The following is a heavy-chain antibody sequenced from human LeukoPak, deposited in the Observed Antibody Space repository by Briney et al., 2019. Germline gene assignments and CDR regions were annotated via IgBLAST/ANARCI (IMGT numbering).Heavy chain of an antibody. CDR1: GFTFTSYS. J-gene: IGHJ4*02. V-gene: IGHV3-23*01. D-gene: IGHD1-26*01. Sequence: PGGSLRLSCGASGFTFTSYSMSWVRQAPGKGLEWVSGTSDRGDYTYYADSVKGRFTISRDNSKNTLYLQMNSLRAEETALYFCAKKAQYNGNYPLDYWGQGTLVTVSS. CDR3: AKKAQYNGNYPLDY. CDR2: TSDRGDYT.